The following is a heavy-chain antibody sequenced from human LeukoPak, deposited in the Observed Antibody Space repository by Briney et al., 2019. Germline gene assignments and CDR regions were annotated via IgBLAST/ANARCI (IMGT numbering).Heavy chain of an antibody. J-gene: IGHJ4*02. CDR2: INPNSGGT. CDR3: ARDYDSSGYPDY. Sequence: ASVKVSCKASGYTFTSYYMHWVRQAPGQGLEWMGWINPNSGGTNYAQKFQGRVTMTRDTSISTAYMELSRLRSDDTAVYYCARDYDSSGYPDYWGQGTLVTVSS. CDR1: GYTFTSYY. V-gene: IGHV1-2*02. D-gene: IGHD3-22*01.